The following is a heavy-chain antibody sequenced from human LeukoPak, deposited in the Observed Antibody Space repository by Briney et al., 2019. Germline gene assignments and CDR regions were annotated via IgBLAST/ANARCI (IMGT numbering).Heavy chain of an antibody. CDR1: GGSFSGYY. Sequence: PSETLSLTCAVYGGSFSGYYWSWIRQPAGKGLEWIGRIYTSGSTNYNPSLKSRVTISVDTSKNQFSLKLSSVTAADTAVYYCARSVAGIHDYWGQGTLVTVSS. V-gene: IGHV4-59*10. CDR2: IYTSGST. J-gene: IGHJ4*02. D-gene: IGHD6-19*01. CDR3: ARSVAGIHDY.